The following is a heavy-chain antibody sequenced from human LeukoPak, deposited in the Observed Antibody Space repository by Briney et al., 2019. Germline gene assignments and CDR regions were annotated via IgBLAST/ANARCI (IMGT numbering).Heavy chain of an antibody. D-gene: IGHD4-23*01. V-gene: IGHV3-23*01. Sequence: GGSLRLSCAACGFTFSSYAMRWVRQAPGKGLEWVSVISGSGGSTYYADSVKGRFTISRDDSKSTLYLQMNSLRAEDTAVYYCAKGPNSGDDWGQGTLVTVSS. CDR2: ISGSGGST. CDR1: GFTFSSYA. CDR3: AKGPNSGDD. J-gene: IGHJ4*02.